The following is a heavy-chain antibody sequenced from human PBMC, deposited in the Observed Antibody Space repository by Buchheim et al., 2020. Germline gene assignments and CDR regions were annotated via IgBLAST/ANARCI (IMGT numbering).Heavy chain of an antibody. V-gene: IGHV3-48*03. J-gene: IGHJ6*02. CDR2: ISSSGSTI. Sequence: EVQLVESGGGLVQPGGSLRLSCAASGFTFSSYEMNWVRQAPGKGLEWVSYISSSGSTIYYADSVKGRFTISRDNAKNSLYLQMNSRRAEDTAVYYCARVHVVDCSSTSCPYYYYYGMDVWGQGTT. D-gene: IGHD2-2*01. CDR1: GFTFSSYE. CDR3: ARVHVVDCSSTSCPYYYYYGMDV.